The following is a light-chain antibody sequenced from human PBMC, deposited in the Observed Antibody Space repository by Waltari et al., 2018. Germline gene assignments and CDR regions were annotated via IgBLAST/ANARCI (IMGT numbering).Light chain of an antibody. J-gene: IGKJ5*01. V-gene: IGKV1-5*03. CDR2: SAS. CDR3: QQRKTYPIT. CDR1: QSICNF. Sequence: TFLASQSICNFVVWYQQNPGKAPKLLMSSASVLVSGVPPRFSGSGSGTDFTLTISSLQPDDFATYYCQQRKTYPITFGQGTRL.